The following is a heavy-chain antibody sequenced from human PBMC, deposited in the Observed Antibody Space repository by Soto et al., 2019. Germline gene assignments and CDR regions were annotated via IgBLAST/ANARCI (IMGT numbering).Heavy chain of an antibody. J-gene: IGHJ4*02. D-gene: IGHD1-1*01. CDR1: GYTFSNEA. Sequence: QVQLVQSGAEVKKPGTSLKVSCKASGYTFSNEAITWVRQAPGQGLEWMGWVSAYNGNTNYAQKFKGRVTMTTDTSTSTAYMEVRSLRYDDTAVYFCARASRYYWNYMMYWGQGNPGHRLL. V-gene: IGHV1-18*01. CDR2: VSAYNGNT. CDR3: ARASRYYWNYMMY.